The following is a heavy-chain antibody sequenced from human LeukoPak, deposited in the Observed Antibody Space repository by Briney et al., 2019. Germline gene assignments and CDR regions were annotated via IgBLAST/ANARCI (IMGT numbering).Heavy chain of an antibody. Sequence: PGGSLRLSCATSGFSFSSHTMNWVRQAPGKGLEWVSSIGAGSSNTYYADSVRGRFTISRDNAKNSLYLQMISLRAEDTAVYYCASQGGLDSWGQGTLVTVSS. CDR3: ASQGGLDS. CDR1: GFSFSSHT. J-gene: IGHJ4*02. D-gene: IGHD2-15*01. CDR2: IGAGSSNT. V-gene: IGHV3-21*01.